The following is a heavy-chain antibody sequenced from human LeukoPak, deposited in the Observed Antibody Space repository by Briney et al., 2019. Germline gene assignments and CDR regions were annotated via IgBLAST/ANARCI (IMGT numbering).Heavy chain of an antibody. Sequence: PSDTLSLLCSVCGVSISTSSYFWGWIPQPPGEGLVWIGTFYYTGSTYYHPSLQSRLTLCVHPSENLFSLELRSVRAPDTAVDPWVGCYATEFDYWGEGTLLSVCS. CDR2: FYYTGST. D-gene: IGHD2-15*01. V-gene: IGHV4-39*01. J-gene: IGHJ4*02. CDR1: GVSISTSSYF. CDR3: VGCYATEFDY.